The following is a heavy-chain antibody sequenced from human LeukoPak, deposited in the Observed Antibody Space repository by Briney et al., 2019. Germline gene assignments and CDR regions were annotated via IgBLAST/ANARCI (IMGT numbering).Heavy chain of an antibody. Sequence: SETLSLTCAVYGGSFSGYYWSWIRQPPGKGLEWIGEINHSGSTNYNPSLKSRVTISVETSKNQFSLKLSSVTAADTAVYYCARVSWPHYYYYYYMDVWGKGTTVTVSS. D-gene: IGHD2/OR15-2a*01. CDR1: GGSFSGYY. CDR3: ARVSWPHYYYYYYMDV. J-gene: IGHJ6*03. CDR2: INHSGST. V-gene: IGHV4-34*01.